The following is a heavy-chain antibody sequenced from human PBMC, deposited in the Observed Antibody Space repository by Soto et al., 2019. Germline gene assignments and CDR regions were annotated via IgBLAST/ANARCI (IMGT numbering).Heavy chain of an antibody. CDR2: ISSTTNYI. CDR1: GFTFSSYN. CDR3: ARESEDLTSNFDY. V-gene: IGHV3-21*01. J-gene: IGHJ4*02. Sequence: GGSLRLSCAASGFTFSSYNINWVRQAPGKGLEWASSISSTTNYIYYADSMKGRFTVSRDNAKNSVYLEMNSLSAEDTAVYYCARESEDLTSNFDYWGQGTLVTVSS.